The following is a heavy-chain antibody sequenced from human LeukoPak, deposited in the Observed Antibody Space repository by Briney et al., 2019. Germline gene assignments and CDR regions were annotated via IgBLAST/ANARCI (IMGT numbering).Heavy chain of an antibody. CDR2: IYTSGST. J-gene: IGHJ4*02. CDR3: ARDSGWFGELYPDY. V-gene: IGHV4-4*07. D-gene: IGHD3-10*01. Sequence: SETLSLTCTVSGGSISSYYWSWIRQPAGKGLEWIGRIYTSGSTNYNPSLKSRVTMSVDTSKNQFSLKLSSVTAADTAVYYCARDSGWFGELYPDYWGQGTLVTVSS. CDR1: GGSISSYY.